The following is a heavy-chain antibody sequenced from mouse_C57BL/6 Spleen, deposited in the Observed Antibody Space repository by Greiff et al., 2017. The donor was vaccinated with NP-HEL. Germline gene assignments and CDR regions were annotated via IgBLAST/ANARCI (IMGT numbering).Heavy chain of an antibody. V-gene: IGHV1-52*01. CDR1: GYTFTSYW. D-gene: IGHD2-5*01. J-gene: IGHJ4*01. CDR2: IDPSDSET. Sequence: QVQLQQPGAELVRPGSSVKLSCKASGYTFTSYWMHWVKQRPIQGLEWIGNIDPSDSETHYNQKFKDKATLTVDKSSSTAYMQLSSLTSEDSAVYYCARSRAYSKGDAMDYWGQGTSVTVSS. CDR3: ARSRAYSKGDAMDY.